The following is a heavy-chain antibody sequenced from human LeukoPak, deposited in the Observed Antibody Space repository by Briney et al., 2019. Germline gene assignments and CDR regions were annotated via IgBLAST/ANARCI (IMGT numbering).Heavy chain of an antibody. J-gene: IGHJ4*02. CDR2: IYYSGRT. CDR1: GGSIGSYY. Sequence: PSETLSLTCTVSGGSIGSYYWSWIRQPPGKGLEWIGYIYYSGRTNYNPSLKSRVTISVDTSKNQFSLKLSSVTAADTAVYYCARLKYSSSHFDYWGQGTLVTVSS. V-gene: IGHV4-59*08. CDR3: ARLKYSSSHFDY. D-gene: IGHD6-6*01.